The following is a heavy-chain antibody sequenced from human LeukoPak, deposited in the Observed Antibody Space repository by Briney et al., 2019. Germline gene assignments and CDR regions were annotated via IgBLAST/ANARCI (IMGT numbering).Heavy chain of an antibody. J-gene: IGHJ4*02. CDR3: VRSVGSDWGHFDF. CDR1: GFNFDQYA. CDR2: ITWNSGTI. D-gene: IGHD7-27*01. Sequence: GRSLRLSCAASGFNFDQYAMFWVRQAPGKGLEWVTGITWNSGTIAYADSVKGRFTIYRDDAKSSLYLQMNSLRTEDTALYYCVRSVGSDWGHFDFRGQGTLVTVSS. V-gene: IGHV3-9*01.